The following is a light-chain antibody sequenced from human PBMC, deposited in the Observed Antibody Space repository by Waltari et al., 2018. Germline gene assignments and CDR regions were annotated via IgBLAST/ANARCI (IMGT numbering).Light chain of an antibody. CDR3: QSYDSSLSAV. Sequence: QSVLTQPPSVSGAPGHSVTISCTGSRSNIGAGYDVHWYQQLPGAAPKLLIYAFSNRPSGVPDRFYGSKSGTSASLAINGLQAEDEAVYYCQSYDSSLSAVFGGGTKVTVL. J-gene: IGLJ3*02. CDR2: AFS. CDR1: RSNIGAGYD. V-gene: IGLV1-40*01.